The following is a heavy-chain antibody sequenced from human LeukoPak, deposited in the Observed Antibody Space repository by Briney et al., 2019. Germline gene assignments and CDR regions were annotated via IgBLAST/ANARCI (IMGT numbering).Heavy chain of an antibody. D-gene: IGHD6-19*01. Sequence: PGRSLRLSCAASGFTFSSYGMHWVRQAPGKGLEWVAVISYDGSDKYYADSVKGRFTISRDNSKNTLYLQMNSLRPEDTAVYYCARDWGRRYSSGWYGDFDYWGQGTLVTVSS. CDR3: ARDWGRRYSSGWYGDFDY. V-gene: IGHV3-30*19. J-gene: IGHJ4*02. CDR2: ISYDGSDK. CDR1: GFTFSSYG.